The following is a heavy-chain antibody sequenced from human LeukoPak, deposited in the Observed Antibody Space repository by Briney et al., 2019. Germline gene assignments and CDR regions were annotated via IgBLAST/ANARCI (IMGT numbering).Heavy chain of an antibody. D-gene: IGHD1-26*01. V-gene: IGHV3-64*01. CDR2: ISSNGGNT. CDR3: ARSTTREIPTTGGIDY. J-gene: IGHJ4*02. CDR1: GFTLSSYA. Sequence: GGSLTLSCAASGFTLSSYAMHWVRQAAEKGLEYVSAISSNGGNTYYANSVKGRLTICRDNSKNPLYLQMGSLRAEVMAVYCCARSTTREIPTTGGIDYWGQGTLVTVSS.